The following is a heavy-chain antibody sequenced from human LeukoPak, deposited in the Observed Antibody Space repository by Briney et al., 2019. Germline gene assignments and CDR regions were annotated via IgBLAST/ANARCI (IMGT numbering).Heavy chain of an antibody. CDR1: GFTYSSYS. D-gene: IGHD6-19*01. V-gene: IGHV3-21*01. CDR2: ISSSSSYI. CDR3: ARAYSSGWYSY. Sequence: GGSLRLSCAASGFTYSSYSMNWFRQAPGKGLEWVSSISSSSSYIYYAVSVKGRFTISRDNAKNSLYLQMNSLRAEDTAVYYCARAYSSGWYSYWGQGTLVTVSS. J-gene: IGHJ4*02.